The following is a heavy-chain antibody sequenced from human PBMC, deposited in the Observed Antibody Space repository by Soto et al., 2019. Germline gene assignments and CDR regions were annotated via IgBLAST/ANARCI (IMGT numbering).Heavy chain of an antibody. CDR3: ARAPIGPYDFWSGYSYYFDY. V-gene: IGHV4-31*03. CDR1: GGSISSGGYY. Sequence: SETLSLTCTVSGGSISSGGYYWGWIRRHPGKGLEWIGYIYYSGSTYYNPSLKSRVTISVDTSKNQFSLKLSSVTAADTAVYYCARAPIGPYDFWSGYSYYFDYWGQGTLVTVSS. D-gene: IGHD3-3*01. CDR2: IYYSGST. J-gene: IGHJ4*02.